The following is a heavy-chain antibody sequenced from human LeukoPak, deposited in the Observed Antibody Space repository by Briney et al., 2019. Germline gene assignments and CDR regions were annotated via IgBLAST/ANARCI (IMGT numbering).Heavy chain of an antibody. V-gene: IGHV3-33*01. Sequence: GGSLRLSCAASGFTFSSYGMHWVRQAPGKGLEWVAVIWYDGSNKHYADSVNGRFTISRDNSKNTLYLQMNSLRAEATAVYYCARDAVVVAATYYFDYWGQGTLVTVSS. CDR2: IWYDGSNK. CDR1: GFTFSSYG. D-gene: IGHD2-15*01. CDR3: ARDAVVVAATYYFDY. J-gene: IGHJ4*02.